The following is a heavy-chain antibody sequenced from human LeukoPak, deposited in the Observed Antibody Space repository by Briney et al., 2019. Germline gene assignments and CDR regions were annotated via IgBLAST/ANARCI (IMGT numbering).Heavy chain of an antibody. Sequence: GESLKISCKGSGYSFTSYWSGWVRQMSGKGLEWVGIVYLGESDTRYSPSFQGQVTISADKSISTAYLQWSSLKASDTAMYYCARRGRIVGDTGDFDYWGQGTLVTVSS. J-gene: IGHJ4*02. V-gene: IGHV5-51*01. CDR3: ARRGRIVGDTGDFDY. CDR2: VYLGESDT. CDR1: GYSFTSYW. D-gene: IGHD1-26*01.